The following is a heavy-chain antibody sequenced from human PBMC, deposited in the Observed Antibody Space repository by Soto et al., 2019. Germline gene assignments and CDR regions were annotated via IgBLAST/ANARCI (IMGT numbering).Heavy chain of an antibody. V-gene: IGHV3-21*01. CDR1: GFTFSSCA. Sequence: GGSMRLSSAASGFTFSSCAMGWVRQAPGKGLEWVSSISSSSSYIYYADSVKGRFTISRDNAKNSLYLQMNSLRAEDTAVYYCARDQPGYSYGYGLGYWGQGTLVTVSS. CDR2: ISSSSSYI. D-gene: IGHD5-18*01. CDR3: ARDQPGYSYGYGLGY. J-gene: IGHJ4*02.